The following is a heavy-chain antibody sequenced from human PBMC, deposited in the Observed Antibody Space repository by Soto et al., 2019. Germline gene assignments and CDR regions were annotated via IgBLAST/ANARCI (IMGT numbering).Heavy chain of an antibody. Sequence: PSETLSLTCTVSGGSISSGGYYWSWIRQHPGKGLEWIGYIYYSGSTYYNPSLKSRVTISVDTSKNQFSLKLSSVIAADTAVYYCARDRRESLGAGMDVWGQGTTVTVSS. CDR1: GGSISSGGYY. D-gene: IGHD3-16*01. CDR2: IYYSGST. V-gene: IGHV4-31*03. CDR3: ARDRRESLGAGMDV. J-gene: IGHJ6*02.